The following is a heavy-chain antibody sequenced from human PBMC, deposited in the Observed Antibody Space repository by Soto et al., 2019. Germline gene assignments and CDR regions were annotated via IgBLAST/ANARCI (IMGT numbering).Heavy chain of an antibody. CDR2: INPNSGGT. J-gene: IGHJ4*02. Sequence: ASVRVSCKASGGTFSSYAISWVRQAPGQGLEWMGWINPNSGGTNCAQKFQGWVTMTRDTSISTAYMELSRLRSDDTAVYYCARGVGCSSTSCYRLWFDYWGQGTLVTVSS. CDR3: ARGVGCSSTSCYRLWFDY. CDR1: GGTFSSYA. V-gene: IGHV1-2*04. D-gene: IGHD2-2*01.